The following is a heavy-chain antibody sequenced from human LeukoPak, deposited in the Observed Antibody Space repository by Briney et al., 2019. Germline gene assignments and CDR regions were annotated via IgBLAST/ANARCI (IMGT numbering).Heavy chain of an antibody. Sequence: SGTLSLTCAVSGGSISSSNWWSWVRQPPGKGLEWIGEIYHSGSTNYNPSLKSRVTISVDKSKNQFSLKLSSVTAADTAVYYCARQYYYGSGSYYMPFDYWGQGTLVTVSS. CDR2: IYHSGST. CDR1: GGSISSSNW. V-gene: IGHV4-4*02. J-gene: IGHJ4*02. D-gene: IGHD3-10*01. CDR3: ARQYYYGSGSYYMPFDY.